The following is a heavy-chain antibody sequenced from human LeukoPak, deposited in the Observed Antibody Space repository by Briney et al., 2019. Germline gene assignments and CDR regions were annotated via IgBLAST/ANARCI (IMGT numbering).Heavy chain of an antibody. CDR2: IYYSGRT. V-gene: IGHV4-59*01. J-gene: IGHJ4*02. Sequence: PSETLSLTCTVSGGSLSSYYWSWIRQPAGKGLEWFGYIYYSGRTSYNPSLKSRVTISVDTSKNQFSLRLSSVTAADTAVYYCARGQKYRSGYTVTELGSGYFDYWGQGPLVTVSS. CDR3: ARGQKYRSGYTVTELGSGYFDY. D-gene: IGHD5-18*01. CDR1: GGSLSSYY.